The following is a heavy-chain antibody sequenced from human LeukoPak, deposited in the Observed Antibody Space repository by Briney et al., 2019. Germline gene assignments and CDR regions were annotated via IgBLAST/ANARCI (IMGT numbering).Heavy chain of an antibody. CDR1: GFTFSSYG. D-gene: IGHD3-16*02. CDR2: IRYDGNDK. CDR3: ARALLLPIVTSLNEHAFDL. Sequence: GGSLRLSCAASGFTFSSYGMHWVRQAPGKGLEWVAFIRYDGNDKYYADSVKGRFTISRDKSKNTLYLQMNSLRAEDTAVYYCARALLLPIVTSLNEHAFDLWGQGTMVTVSS. J-gene: IGHJ3*01. V-gene: IGHV3-30*02.